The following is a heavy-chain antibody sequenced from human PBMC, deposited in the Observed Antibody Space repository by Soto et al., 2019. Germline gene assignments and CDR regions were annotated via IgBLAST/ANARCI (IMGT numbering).Heavy chain of an antibody. CDR1: GFTFSRAW. CDR2: IKSKSDGGTV. J-gene: IGHJ4*02. CDR3: TADRGVDTPLVAYDF. V-gene: IGHV3-15*07. D-gene: IGHD5-18*01. Sequence: EVQLVESGGGLVEPGGSLRLSCAASGFTFSRAWMNWVRQVPGKGLEWVGRIKSKSDGGTVDYPAAMKDRLTISRDDSKNTLYLQVNSLKTEDTAVYYCTADRGVDTPLVAYDFWGQGTLVTVSS.